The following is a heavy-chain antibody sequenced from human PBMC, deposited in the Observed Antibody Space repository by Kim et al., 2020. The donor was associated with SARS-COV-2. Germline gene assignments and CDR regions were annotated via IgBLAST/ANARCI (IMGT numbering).Heavy chain of an antibody. CDR3: ATHSYNAAEWY. J-gene: IGHJ4*02. Sequence: SETLSLTCIVSGVSISSTDYYWGWLRQSSGKGLEWIGTIYFGGNTYYSPSLKSRVTISKDTSKNQFTLNLKSVTATDTAVYFCATHSYNAAEWYWGQGSLVTVSS. CDR2: IYFGGNT. V-gene: IGHV4-39*01. D-gene: IGHD1-1*01. CDR1: GVSISSTDYY.